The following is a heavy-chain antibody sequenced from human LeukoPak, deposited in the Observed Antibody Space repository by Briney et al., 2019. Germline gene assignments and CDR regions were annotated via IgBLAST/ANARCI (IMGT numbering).Heavy chain of an antibody. D-gene: IGHD3-22*01. CDR3: ATHLGGSGYAADY. CDR2: INPNSGGT. V-gene: IGHV1-2*06. CDR1: GYTFSAYY. J-gene: IGHJ4*02. Sequence: ASVKVSCKASGYTFSAYYMRWVRQAPGQGLEWMGRINPNSGGTNYAQKFQGRVTMTRDTSISTGYMELSRLRSDDTAVYYCATHLGGSGYAADYWGQGTLVTVPS.